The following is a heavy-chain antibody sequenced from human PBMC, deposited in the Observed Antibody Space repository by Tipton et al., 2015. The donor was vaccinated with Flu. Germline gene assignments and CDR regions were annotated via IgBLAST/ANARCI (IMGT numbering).Heavy chain of an antibody. CDR2: LHHSGNA. J-gene: IGHJ5*01. CDR3: ARREYSNYVSEPKNWFDS. V-gene: IGHV4-38-2*01. D-gene: IGHD4-11*01. Sequence: TLSLTCSVSGDSVSSDYYWGWIRQPPGKGLEWIGNLHHSGNAYYNPSIKSRVILSVARSKNLFSLRLTSVTAADTAEYFCARREYSNYVSEPKNWFDSWGQGTLVRVSS. CDR1: GDSVSSDYY.